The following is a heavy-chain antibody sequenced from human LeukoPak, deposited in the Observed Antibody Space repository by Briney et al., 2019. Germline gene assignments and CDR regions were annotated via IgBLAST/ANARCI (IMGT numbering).Heavy chain of an antibody. CDR3: ARDPVAVAGRYYYYYGMDV. CDR2: INAGNGNT. CDR1: GYTFTSYA. Sequence: GASVKLSCKASGYTFTSYAMHWVRQAPGQRLEWMGWINAGNGNTKYSQKFQGRVTITRDTSASTAYMELSSLRSEDTAVYYCARDPVAVAGRYYYYYGMDVWGKGTTVTVSS. J-gene: IGHJ6*04. D-gene: IGHD6-19*01. V-gene: IGHV1-3*01.